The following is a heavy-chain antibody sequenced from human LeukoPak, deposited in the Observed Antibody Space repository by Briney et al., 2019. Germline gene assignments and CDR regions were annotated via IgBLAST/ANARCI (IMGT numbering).Heavy chain of an antibody. D-gene: IGHD3-3*01. V-gene: IGHV3-30-3*01. J-gene: IGHJ6*02. CDR1: GFTFSNYA. CDR2: ISYDGSIK. CDR3: ARKITIFGVVIIRDPTDYYGMDV. Sequence: PGGSLRLPCAASGFTFSNYAMHWIRQAPGKGLEWVAVISYDGSIKYYADSLKGRFTISRDNSKNTLYLQMNSLRAEDTAVYYCARKITIFGVVIIRDPTDYYGMDVWGQGTTVTVSS.